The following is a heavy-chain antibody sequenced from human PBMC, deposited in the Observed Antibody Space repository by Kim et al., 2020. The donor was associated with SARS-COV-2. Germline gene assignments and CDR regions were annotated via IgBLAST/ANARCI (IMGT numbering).Heavy chain of an antibody. J-gene: IGHJ4*02. CDR2: GST. Sequence: GSTNYNPSLKSRVTISVDTSKNQFSLKLSSVTAADTAVYYCARGRLEHDYWGQGTLVTVSS. V-gene: IGHV4-34*01. CDR3: ARGRLEHDY. D-gene: IGHD1-1*01.